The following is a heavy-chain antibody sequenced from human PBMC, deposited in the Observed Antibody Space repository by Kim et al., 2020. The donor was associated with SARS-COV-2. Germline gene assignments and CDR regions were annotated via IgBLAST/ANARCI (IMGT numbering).Heavy chain of an antibody. D-gene: IGHD6-25*01. J-gene: IGHJ5*02. CDR2: INHSGST. Sequence: SETLSLTCAVYGGSFSGYYWSWIRQPPGKGLEWIGEINHSGSTNYNPSLKSRVTISVDTSKNQFSLKLSSVTAADTAVYYCARGGSSDQKDKRNWFDPWGQGTLVTVSS. V-gene: IGHV4-34*01. CDR1: GGSFSGYY. CDR3: ARGGSSDQKDKRNWFDP.